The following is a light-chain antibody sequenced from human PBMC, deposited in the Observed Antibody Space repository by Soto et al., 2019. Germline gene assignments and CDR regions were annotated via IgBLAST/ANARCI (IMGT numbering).Light chain of an antibody. J-gene: IGLJ1*01. CDR3: SSYAGSSTLYV. CDR1: SSDIGGYNY. Sequence: QSALTQPASVSGSPGQSITISCTGTSSDIGGYNYVSWYQQHPGKAPKFLIYEVSKRPSGVPGRFSGSKSGNTASLTVSGLQAEDEADYYCSSYAGSSTLYVFGTGTKVTVL. V-gene: IGLV2-8*01. CDR2: EVS.